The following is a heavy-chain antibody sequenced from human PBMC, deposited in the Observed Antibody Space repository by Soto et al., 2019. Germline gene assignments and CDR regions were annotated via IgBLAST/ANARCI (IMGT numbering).Heavy chain of an antibody. J-gene: IGHJ5*02. V-gene: IGHV4-30-4*01. Sequence: PSETLSLTCTVSGGSISTGDYSWSWVRQSPGKGLEGIGHIYNSWVTYYNPSLKSRVMISVDTSRTQFSLKLNSLTAADRAVYFCPRGVTVFGPISRFWFAPWGQGTLVTVSS. D-gene: IGHD3-3*01. CDR3: PRGVTVFGPISRFWFAP. CDR1: GGSISTGDYS. CDR2: IYNSWVT.